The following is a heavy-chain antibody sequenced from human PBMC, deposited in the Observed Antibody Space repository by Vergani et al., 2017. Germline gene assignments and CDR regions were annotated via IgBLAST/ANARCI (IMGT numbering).Heavy chain of an antibody. V-gene: IGHV3-23*01. D-gene: IGHD1-14*01. Sequence: EVQLLESGGGLVQPGGSLRLSCEASGFSFPGYAMSWVRQAPGKGLEWVSSVSGSSATPYYADSVKGRFIISRDNSKNTLHLQMNSLRDEDTCVYYCARDFRLLYNRFDPWGQGTLVTVSS. CDR3: ARDFRLLYNRFDP. J-gene: IGHJ5*02. CDR2: VSGSSATP. CDR1: GFSFPGYA.